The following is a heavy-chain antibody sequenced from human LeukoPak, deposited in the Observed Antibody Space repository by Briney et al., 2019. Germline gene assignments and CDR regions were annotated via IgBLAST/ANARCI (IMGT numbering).Heavy chain of an antibody. Sequence: PSETLSLTCAIYGGSFNGGYFWSWIRQPPGKGLEWIGSLYHSGSTYYNPSLKSRVTISVDTSKNQFSLKLSTVTAADTAVYYCYGSGSYYRFDYWGQGTLVTVSS. CDR3: YGSGSYYRFDY. J-gene: IGHJ4*02. CDR2: LYHSGST. V-gene: IGHV4-38-2*01. D-gene: IGHD3-10*01. CDR1: GGSFNGGYF.